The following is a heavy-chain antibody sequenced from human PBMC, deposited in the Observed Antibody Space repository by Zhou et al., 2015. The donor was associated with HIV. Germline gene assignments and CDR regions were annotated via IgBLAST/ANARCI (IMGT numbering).Heavy chain of an antibody. Sequence: QVQLVQSGAEVKKSGSSVKVSCKASGGTFNSYAISWVRQAPGQGLEWMGGIIPLFGTSKYAQKFQGRLTITAEKLTTTAFMELSSLRSEDTAVYYCARHELRFLGGYANFCYMDVWGKGTTVIVSS. CDR2: IIPLFGTS. CDR1: GGTFNSYA. CDR3: ARHELRFLGGYANFCYMDV. D-gene: IGHD3-3*01. V-gene: IGHV1-69*06. J-gene: IGHJ6*03.